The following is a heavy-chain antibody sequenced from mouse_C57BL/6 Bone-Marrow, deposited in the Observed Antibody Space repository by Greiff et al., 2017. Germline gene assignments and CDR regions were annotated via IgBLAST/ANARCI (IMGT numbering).Heavy chain of an antibody. J-gene: IGHJ4*01. Sequence: DVMLVESGGGLVQPGGSLKLSCAASGFTFSDYGMAWVRQAPRKGPEWVAFISNLAYSSYYADTVTGRFTISRENAKKTLYLEMSRLRSEDTSMYYCARVIYYDYDDAMDYWCQGTSVTVSS. CDR3: ARVIYYDYDDAMDY. CDR2: ISNLAYSS. D-gene: IGHD2-4*01. CDR1: GFTFSDYG. V-gene: IGHV5-15*01.